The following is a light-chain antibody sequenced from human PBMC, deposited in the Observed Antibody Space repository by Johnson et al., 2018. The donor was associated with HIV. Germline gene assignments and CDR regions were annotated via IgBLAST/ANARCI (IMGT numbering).Light chain of an antibody. V-gene: IGLV1-51*01. J-gene: IGLJ1*01. CDR2: DNN. Sequence: QSVLTQSPSVSAAPGQKVTISCSGSSSNIGNNDVSWYQQLPGTAPNLLIYDNNKRPSGIPDRLSGSKSGPSATLAIPGLQPGDEADYYCGTWDSSLSAGFFGTGTKVTVL. CDR1: SSNIGNND. CDR3: GTWDSSLSAGF.